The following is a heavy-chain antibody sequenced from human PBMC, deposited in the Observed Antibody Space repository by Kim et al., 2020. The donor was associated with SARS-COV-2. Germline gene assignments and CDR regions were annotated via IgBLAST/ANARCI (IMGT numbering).Heavy chain of an antibody. CDR2: ISSSSSYI. Sequence: GGSLRLSCAASGFTFSSYSMNWVRQAPGKGLEWVSSISSSSSYIYYADSVKGRFTISRDNAKNSLYLQMNSLRAEDTAVYYCARDHGQQLARGYYYYGMDVWGQGTTVTVSS. CDR3: ARDHGQQLARGYYYYGMDV. D-gene: IGHD6-13*01. CDR1: GFTFSSYS. V-gene: IGHV3-21*01. J-gene: IGHJ6*02.